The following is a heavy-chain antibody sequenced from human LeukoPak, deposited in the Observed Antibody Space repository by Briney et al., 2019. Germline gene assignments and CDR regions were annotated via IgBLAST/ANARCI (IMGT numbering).Heavy chain of an antibody. CDR3: ARDWRAYHYYFMDV. CDR1: GGSISSSDYY. Sequence: SETLSLACTVSGGSISSSDYYWGWIRQPPGKGLEWIGSVYYSGSTYYNPSLKSRVTIAAETSKNQTSLKLTSVTPADTAVYYCARDWRAYHYYFMDVWGKGTTVTVSS. V-gene: IGHV4-39*07. J-gene: IGHJ6*03. CDR2: VYYSGST.